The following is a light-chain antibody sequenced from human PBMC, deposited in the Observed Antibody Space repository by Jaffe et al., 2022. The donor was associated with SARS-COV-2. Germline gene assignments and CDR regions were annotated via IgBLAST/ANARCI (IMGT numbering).Light chain of an antibody. V-gene: IGKV4-1*01. CDR3: QQYYSSPWT. Sequence: DIVMTQSPDSLAVSLGERATINCKSSQSVLNSSNNKNDLAWYQQKPGQPPKLLIYWASTRESGVPDRFSGSGSATDFTLTISSLQAEDVAVYYCQQYYSSPWTFGQGTKVEIK. CDR2: WAS. J-gene: IGKJ1*01. CDR1: QSVLNSSNNKND.